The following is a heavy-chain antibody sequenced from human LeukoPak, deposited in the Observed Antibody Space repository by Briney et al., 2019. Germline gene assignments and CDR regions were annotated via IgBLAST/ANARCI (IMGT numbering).Heavy chain of an antibody. Sequence: GGSLRLSCAASGFTFSSYSMNWVRQAPGKGLEWVSSISSSSSYIYYADSVNGRFTISRDNAKNSLYLQMNSLRAEDTAVYYCARADYGDFTFDYWGQGTLVTVSS. CDR3: ARADYGDFTFDY. CDR2: ISSSSSYI. V-gene: IGHV3-21*01. D-gene: IGHD4-17*01. J-gene: IGHJ4*02. CDR1: GFTFSSYS.